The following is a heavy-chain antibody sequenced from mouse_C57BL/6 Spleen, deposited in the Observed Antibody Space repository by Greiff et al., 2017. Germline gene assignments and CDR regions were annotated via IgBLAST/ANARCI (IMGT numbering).Heavy chain of an antibody. J-gene: IGHJ2*01. CDR1: GFTFTDYY. D-gene: IGHD1-1*01. Sequence: EVMLVESGGGLVQPGGSLSLSCAASGFTFTDYYMSWVRQPPGKALEWLGFIRNKANGYTTEYSASVKGRFTISRDNSQSILYLQMNALRAEDSATYYCARFPHYYGSSYDYFDYWGQGTTLTVSS. V-gene: IGHV7-3*01. CDR2: IRNKANGYTT. CDR3: ARFPHYYGSSYDYFDY.